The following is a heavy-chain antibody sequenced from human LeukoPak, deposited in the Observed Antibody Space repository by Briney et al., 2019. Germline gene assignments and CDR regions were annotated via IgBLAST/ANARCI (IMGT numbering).Heavy chain of an antibody. V-gene: IGHV5-51*01. D-gene: IGHD3-22*01. CDR2: IYPGDSDT. J-gene: IGHJ4*02. Sequence: GESLKISCKGSRYIFTNYGIGWVRQMPGTGLEWMGIIYPGDSDTRYSPSFQGQVTISADKSISTAYLQWNSLRASDTAMYYCARHQYYYDTRGYYIDYWGQGTLVTVSS. CDR3: ARHQYYYDTRGYYIDY. CDR1: RYIFTNYG.